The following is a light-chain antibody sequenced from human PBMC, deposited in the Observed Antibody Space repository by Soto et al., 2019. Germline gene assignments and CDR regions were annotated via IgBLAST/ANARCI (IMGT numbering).Light chain of an antibody. CDR3: QQYNSYSRT. CDR1: ESIDHW. Sequence: DIQMPQSPSTLSASVGDSLFISCPAGESIDHWLAWYQQKAGQAPKVLIYKASTLESGVPARFSGSGSRTEFTLTISSLQPDDFAPYYCQQYNSYSRTFGQGTKVDIK. J-gene: IGKJ1*01. CDR2: KAS. V-gene: IGKV1-5*03.